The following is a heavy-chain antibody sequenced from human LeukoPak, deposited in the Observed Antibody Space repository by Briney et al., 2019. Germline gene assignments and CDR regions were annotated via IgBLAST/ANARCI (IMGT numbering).Heavy chain of an antibody. J-gene: IGHJ5*02. CDR2: IYYSGST. D-gene: IGHD6-6*01. CDR1: GGSISGYH. Sequence: ASETLSLTCTVSGGSISGYHWSWIRQSPGKGLEWIGYIYYSGSTNYNPSLKSRVTISLGTSKNQFSLKLISVTAADTAVYYCARAYGGYSSSPYNWLDPWGQGTLVTVSS. CDR3: ARAYGGYSSSPYNWLDP. V-gene: IGHV4-59*01.